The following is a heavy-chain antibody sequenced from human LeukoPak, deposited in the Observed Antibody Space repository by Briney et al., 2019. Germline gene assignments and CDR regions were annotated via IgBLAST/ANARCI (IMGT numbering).Heavy chain of an antibody. CDR1: GGSISSGSYY. V-gene: IGHV4-61*02. CDR3: ARDYRRGWNQLHAPEPFFDL. D-gene: IGHD2-2*01. J-gene: IGHJ2*01. Sequence: SETLSLTCTVSGGSISSGSYYWSWIRQPAGKGLEWIGRIYTSGSTNYNPSLKSRVTISVDTSKNQFSLKLSSVTAADTAVYYCARDYRRGWNQLHAPEPFFDLWGRGTLVTVSS. CDR2: IYTSGST.